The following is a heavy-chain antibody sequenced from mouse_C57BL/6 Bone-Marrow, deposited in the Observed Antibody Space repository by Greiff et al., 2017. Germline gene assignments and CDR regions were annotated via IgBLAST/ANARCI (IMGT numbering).Heavy chain of an antibody. V-gene: IGHV1-69*01. J-gene: IGHJ1*03. D-gene: IGHD1-1*01. CDR2: IDPSDSYT. CDR3: ASLPITTPWYCDV. Sequence: QVQLKQPGAELVMPGASVKLSCKASGYTFTSYWMHWVKQRPGQGLEWIGEIDPSDSYTNYNQKFKGKSTLTVDKSSSTAYMQLSSLTSEDSAVYYCASLPITTPWYCDVGGTGTTVTVSS. CDR1: GYTFTSYW.